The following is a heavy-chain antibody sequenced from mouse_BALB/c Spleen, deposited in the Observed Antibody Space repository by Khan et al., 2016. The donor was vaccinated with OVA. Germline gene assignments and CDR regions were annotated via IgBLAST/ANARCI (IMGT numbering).Heavy chain of an antibody. CDR1: GYTFTSYW. Sequence: QVQLQQPGAELVKAGASVKMSCKASGYTFTSYWMHWVKQRLGQGLEWFAETNPTNGRTYYHEKFKSKATLTVDKSSSTAYLLLRGPTFEDSAVYYCARIKKIVATYFDYGGKGTTLTVSS. D-gene: IGHD1-1*01. CDR2: TNPTNGRT. V-gene: IGHV1S81*02. J-gene: IGHJ2*01. CDR3: ARIKKIVATYFDY.